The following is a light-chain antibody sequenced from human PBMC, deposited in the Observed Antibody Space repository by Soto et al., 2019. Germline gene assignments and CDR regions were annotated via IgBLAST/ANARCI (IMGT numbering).Light chain of an antibody. CDR3: QQLNSYPLT. Sequence: DIQLTQSPSFLSASVGDRVTITCRASQGISSYLAWYQQKPGKAPKLLIYAASTLQSGVPSRFSVSGSGTEFTLTISSLQPEDFATDYCQQLNSYPLTFGGGTKVEIK. CDR1: QGISSY. V-gene: IGKV1-9*01. J-gene: IGKJ4*01. CDR2: AAS.